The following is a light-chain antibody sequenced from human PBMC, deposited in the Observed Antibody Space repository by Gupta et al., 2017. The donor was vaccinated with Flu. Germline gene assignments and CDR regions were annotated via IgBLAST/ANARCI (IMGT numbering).Light chain of an antibody. V-gene: IGKV2-24*01. CDR3: MQAKQFPYT. CDR1: RSLVHSDGNTY. Sequence: VTLGQPASISCRSSRSLVHSDGNTYLSWLQQRSGQPPRLLIYKISNRVSGVPDRFRGSGAGTDFTLKISRVEPEDVGVYYCMQAKQFPYTFGQGTKLEIK. J-gene: IGKJ2*01. CDR2: KIS.